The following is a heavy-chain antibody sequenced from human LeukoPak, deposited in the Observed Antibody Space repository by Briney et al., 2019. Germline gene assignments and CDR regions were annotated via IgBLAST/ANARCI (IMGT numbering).Heavy chain of an antibody. D-gene: IGHD5-24*01. V-gene: IGHV4-59*01. Sequence: KPSETLSLTCTVSGGSISSYYWSWIRQPPGKGLEWIGYIYYSGSTNYNPSLKSRVTISVDTSKNQFSLKLSSVTAADTAVYYCAGDSRPRIRWLQLDYYYMDVWGKGTTVTVSS. CDR3: AGDSRPRIRWLQLDYYYMDV. CDR2: IYYSGST. J-gene: IGHJ6*03. CDR1: GGSISSYY.